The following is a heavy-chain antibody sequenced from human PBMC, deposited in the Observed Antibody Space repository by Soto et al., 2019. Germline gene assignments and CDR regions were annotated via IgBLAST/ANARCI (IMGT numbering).Heavy chain of an antibody. CDR2: IFHDGTA. J-gene: IGHJ5*02. V-gene: IGHV4-4*02. Sequence: PSETLSLTCAVSGVSISSGNWWTWVRQTPQRGLEYIGEIFHDGTANYYPSLKNRVTISLDTSKIQFSLKLSSVTAADTAVYYCVREGGDNWFDPWGQGALVTVSS. D-gene: IGHD3-16*01. CDR1: GVSISSGNW. CDR3: VREGGDNWFDP.